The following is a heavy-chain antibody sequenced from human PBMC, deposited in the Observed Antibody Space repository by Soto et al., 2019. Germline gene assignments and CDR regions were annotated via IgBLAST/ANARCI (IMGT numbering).Heavy chain of an antibody. CDR3: ARGICISTSCPAYYYYGMDV. D-gene: IGHD2-2*01. V-gene: IGHV3-30-3*01. J-gene: IGHJ6*02. CDR2: ISYDGSNK. CDR1: GYTFTSYA. Sequence: SCKASGYTFTSYAMHWVRPAPGKGLEWVAVISYDGSNKYYADSVKGRFTISRDNSKNTLYLQMNSLRAEDTAVYYCARGICISTSCPAYYYYGMDVWGQGTTVTVSS.